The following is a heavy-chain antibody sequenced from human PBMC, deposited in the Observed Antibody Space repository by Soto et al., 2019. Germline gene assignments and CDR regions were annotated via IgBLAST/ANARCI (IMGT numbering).Heavy chain of an antibody. CDR3: TKDMDPAGYYYYGMDV. D-gene: IGHD2-15*01. J-gene: IGHJ6*02. Sequence: PGGSLRLSCAASGFTFDDYAMHWVRQAPGKGLEWVSGISWNSGSIGYADSVKGRFTISRDNAKNSLYLQMNSLRAEDTALYYCTKDMDPAGYYYYGMDVWGQGTTVTVSS. V-gene: IGHV3-9*01. CDR2: ISWNSGSI. CDR1: GFTFDDYA.